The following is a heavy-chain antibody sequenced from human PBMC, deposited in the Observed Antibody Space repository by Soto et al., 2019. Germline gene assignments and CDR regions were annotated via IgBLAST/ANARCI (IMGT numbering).Heavy chain of an antibody. Sequence: RRLSCTASGFTFSTYEMNWVRQAPGKGLEWLSEISSGGSTIFYADSVKGRFTISRDNAKNSLYLQMNSLRVEDTAVYYCAGKGHYNWFDPWGQGXLVTVYS. J-gene: IGHJ5*02. V-gene: IGHV3-48*03. CDR2: ISSGGSTI. CDR1: GFTFSTYE. CDR3: AGKGHYNWFDP.